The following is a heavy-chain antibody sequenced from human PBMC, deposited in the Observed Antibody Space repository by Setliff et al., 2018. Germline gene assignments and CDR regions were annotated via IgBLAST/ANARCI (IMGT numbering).Heavy chain of an antibody. V-gene: IGHV1-8*02. CDR1: GYTFTSYD. CDR2: MNPNSGNT. Sequence: VASVKVSCKASGYTFTSYDINWVRQATGQGLEWMGWMNPNSGNTGYAQKFQGRVTMTRNTSISTAYMELSSLRSEDTAVYYCARTMITFGGVIVHAFDIWGQGTMVTVS. J-gene: IGHJ3*02. CDR3: ARTMITFGGVIVHAFDI. D-gene: IGHD3-16*02.